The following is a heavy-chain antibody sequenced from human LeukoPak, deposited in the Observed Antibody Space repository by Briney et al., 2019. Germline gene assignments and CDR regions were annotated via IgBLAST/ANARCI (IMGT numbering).Heavy chain of an antibody. J-gene: IGHJ4*02. CDR2: INHSGST. D-gene: IGHD3-3*01. CDR3: ARVVVRFWSGYPIDY. V-gene: IGHV4-34*01. CDR1: GGSLSGYY. Sequence: PSETLSLTCAVYGGSLSGYYWSWIRQPPGKGLEWIGEINHSGSTNYNPSLKSRVTISVDTSENQFSLKLSSVTAADTAVYYCARVVVRFWSGYPIDYWGQGTLVTVSS.